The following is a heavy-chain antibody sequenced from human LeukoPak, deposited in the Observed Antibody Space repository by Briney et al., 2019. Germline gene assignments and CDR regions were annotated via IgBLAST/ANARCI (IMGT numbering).Heavy chain of an antibody. CDR3: AKEYSVRNQFDY. D-gene: IGHD1-14*01. J-gene: IGHJ4*02. Sequence: GGPLRLSCAASGFTFSTYGMNWVRQAPGKGLEWVSAISAGGGNTYYADSVKGRFTISRDNSKNTLFLEMNSLRAEDTAVYYCAKEYSVRNQFDYWGQGTLVAVSS. CDR2: ISAGGGNT. CDR1: GFTFSTYG. V-gene: IGHV3-23*01.